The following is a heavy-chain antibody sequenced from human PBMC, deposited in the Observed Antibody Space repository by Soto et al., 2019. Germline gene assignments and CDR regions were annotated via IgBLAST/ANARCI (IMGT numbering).Heavy chain of an antibody. CDR1: GYTFTGYY. D-gene: IGHD5-18*01. J-gene: IGHJ4*02. CDR2: INPNSGGT. Sequence: ASVKVSCKASGYTFTGYYMHWVRQAPGQGLEWMGWINPNSGGTNYAQKFQGRVTMTRDTSISTAYMELSRLRSDDTAVYYCARVSLRGYNQDYWGQGTLVTVSS. CDR3: ARVSLRGYNQDY. V-gene: IGHV1-2*02.